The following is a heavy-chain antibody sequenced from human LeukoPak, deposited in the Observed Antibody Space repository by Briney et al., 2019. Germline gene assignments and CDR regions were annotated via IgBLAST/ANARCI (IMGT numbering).Heavy chain of an antibody. J-gene: IGHJ4*02. Sequence: ASVKVSCKASRYTFTSYDINWVREAAGQGLEWMGWMNPNTGRTGFAQKFQGRLTMTRDTSINTAYMELISLRSDDTAVYYCARLSQTPDYYSSGGYFYLGYWGQGTPVTLSS. CDR3: ARLSQTPDYYSSGGYFYLGY. D-gene: IGHD3-22*01. V-gene: IGHV1-8*01. CDR2: MNPNTGRT. CDR1: RYTFTSYD.